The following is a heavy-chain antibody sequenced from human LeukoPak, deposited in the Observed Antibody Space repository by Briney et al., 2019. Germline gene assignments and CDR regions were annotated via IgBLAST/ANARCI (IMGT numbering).Heavy chain of an antibody. Sequence: ASVKVSCKASGDTFTTYYMHWVRQAPGQGLEWMGIINPSGDSTNYAQKFQGRVTMTRDTSTSTVYMDLSSLRSEDTAVYYCARGLSAAPGQASWFDPWGQGTLVTVSS. D-gene: IGHD2-2*01. CDR2: INPSGDST. CDR3: ARGLSAAPGQASWFDP. J-gene: IGHJ5*02. V-gene: IGHV1-46*01. CDR1: GDTFTTYY.